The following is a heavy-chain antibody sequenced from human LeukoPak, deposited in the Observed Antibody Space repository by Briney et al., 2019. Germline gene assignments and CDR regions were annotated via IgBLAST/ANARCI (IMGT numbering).Heavy chain of an antibody. CDR3: ARDLWTGATPTVDY. J-gene: IGHJ4*02. CDR2: IWYDGSNK. V-gene: IGHV3-33*01. Sequence: GRSLRLSCAASGFTFSSYGMHWVRQAPGKGLEGVAVIWYDGSNKYYADSVKGRFTISRDNSKNTLYLQMNSLRAEDTAVYYCARDLWTGATPTVDYWGQGTLVTVSS. CDR1: GFTFSSYG. D-gene: IGHD1-26*01.